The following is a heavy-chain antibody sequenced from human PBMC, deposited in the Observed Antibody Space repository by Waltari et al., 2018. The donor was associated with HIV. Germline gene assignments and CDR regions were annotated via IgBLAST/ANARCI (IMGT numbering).Heavy chain of an antibody. J-gene: IGHJ4*02. D-gene: IGHD1-26*01. CDR3: ARDPRRDPTLYYFDY. CDR2: ISSSSSYI. Sequence: EVKLVESGGGLVKPGGSLRLSCAASVSTFRSSSMNGVRQAPGKGLEWVSSISSSSSYIYYADSVKGRFTISRDNAKNSLYLQMNSLRAEDTAVYYCARDPRRDPTLYYFDYWGQGTLVTVSS. V-gene: IGHV3-21*01. CDR1: VSTFRSSS.